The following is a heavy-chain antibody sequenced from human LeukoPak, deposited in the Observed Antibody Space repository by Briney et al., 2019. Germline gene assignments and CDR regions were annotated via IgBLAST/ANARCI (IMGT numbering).Heavy chain of an antibody. CDR1: GYTFTSYG. CDR2: ISAYNGNT. J-gene: IGHJ4*02. CDR3: ARDLGYYDSSGYYGLVDY. D-gene: IGHD3-22*01. V-gene: IGHV1-18*01. Sequence: ASVTVSCKASGYTFTSYGISWVRQAPGQGLEWMGWISAYNGNTNYAQKLQGRVTMTTDTSTSTAYMELRSLRSDDTAVYYCARDLGYYDSSGYYGLVDYWGQGTLVTVSS.